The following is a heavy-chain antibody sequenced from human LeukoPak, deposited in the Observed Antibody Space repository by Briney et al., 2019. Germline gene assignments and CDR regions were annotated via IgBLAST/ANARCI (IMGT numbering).Heavy chain of an antibody. J-gene: IGHJ6*03. V-gene: IGHV4-59*01. CDR3: ARGHLIVLRFLRSAPDYYMDV. D-gene: IGHD3-3*01. CDR1: GGSISSYY. Sequence: SETLSLTCTVSGGSISSYYWSWIRQPPGKGLEWIGYIYYSGSTNYNPSLKSRVTISVDTSKNQFSLKLSSVTAADTAVYYCARGHLIVLRFLRSAPDYYMDVWGKGTTVTVSS. CDR2: IYYSGST.